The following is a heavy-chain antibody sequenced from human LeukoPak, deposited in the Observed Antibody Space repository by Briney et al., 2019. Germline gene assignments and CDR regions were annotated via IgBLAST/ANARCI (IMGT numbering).Heavy chain of an antibody. J-gene: IGHJ4*02. D-gene: IGHD6-13*01. CDR1: GFTFSSYE. CDR3: ASYPLRYSSSPNDY. Sequence: PGGSLRLSCAASGFTFSSYEMNWVRQAPGKGLEWVSYISSSGSTIYYADSVKGRFTISRDNAKNSLYLQMNSLRAEDTAVYYCASYPLRYSSSPNDYWGQGTLVTVSS. CDR2: ISSSGSTI. V-gene: IGHV3-48*03.